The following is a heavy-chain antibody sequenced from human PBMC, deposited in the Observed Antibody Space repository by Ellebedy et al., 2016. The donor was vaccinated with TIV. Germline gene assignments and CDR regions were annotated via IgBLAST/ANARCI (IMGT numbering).Heavy chain of an antibody. J-gene: IGHJ4*02. CDR3: ARRQLGGALGY. CDR1: GYNFTTYW. D-gene: IGHD6-6*01. CDR2: IYPGDSDT. V-gene: IGHV5-51*01. Sequence: GGSLRLSCKGSGYNFTTYWIGWVRQMPGKGLEWMGIIYPGDSDTRYSPSFQGPVAISADKSISTAYLQWGSLKASDTAMYYCARRQLGGALGYWGQGTLVTVSS.